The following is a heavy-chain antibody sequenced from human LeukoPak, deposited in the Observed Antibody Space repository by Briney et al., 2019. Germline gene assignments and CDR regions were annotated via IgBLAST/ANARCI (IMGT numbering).Heavy chain of an antibody. J-gene: IGHJ4*02. V-gene: IGHV1-69*05. CDR1: GGTFSSYA. CDR2: IIPIFGTA. Sequence: SVKVSCKASGGTFSSYAISWVRQAPGQGLEWMGGIIPIFGTANYAQKFQGRVTISRNTSISTAYMELSNLRSDDTAVYYCARGASSGWYGLDYWGQGTLVTVST. D-gene: IGHD6-19*01. CDR3: ARGASSGWYGLDY.